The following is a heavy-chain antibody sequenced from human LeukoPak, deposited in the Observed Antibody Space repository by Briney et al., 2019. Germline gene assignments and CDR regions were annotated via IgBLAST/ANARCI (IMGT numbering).Heavy chain of an antibody. J-gene: IGHJ5*02. V-gene: IGHV4-34*01. CDR2: INHSGST. Sequence: SETLSLTCAVYGGSFSGYYWSWIRQPPGKGLEWIGEINHSGSTNYNPSLKSLVTISVDTSKNQFSLKLSSVAAADTAVYYCATSYTRIKRWFDPWGQGTLVTVSS. CDR3: ATSYTRIKRWFDP. D-gene: IGHD3-22*01. CDR1: GGSFSGYY.